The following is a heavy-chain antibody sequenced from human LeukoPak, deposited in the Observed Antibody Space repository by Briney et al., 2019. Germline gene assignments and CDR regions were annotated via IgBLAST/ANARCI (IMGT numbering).Heavy chain of an antibody. V-gene: IGHV3-30*02. Sequence: GGSLRLSCAASGFSFSTYAMHWVRQAPGKGLEWVAFIRYDGGNKYYVDSVKGRFTISRDNSKNTLYVQMNSLRPEDTAVYYCAKDGPRRDGYNDHWGQGTLVTVSS. CDR1: GFSFSTYA. D-gene: IGHD5-24*01. CDR3: AKDGPRRDGYNDH. CDR2: IRYDGGNK. J-gene: IGHJ4*02.